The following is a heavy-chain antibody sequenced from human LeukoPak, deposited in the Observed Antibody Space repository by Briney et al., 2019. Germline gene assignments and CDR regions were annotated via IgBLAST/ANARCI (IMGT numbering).Heavy chain of an antibody. CDR2: IYHSGST. CDR3: ARGGVDILTGYIDNWFDP. CDR1: GGSISSSNW. Sequence: SETLSLTCAVSGGSISSSNWWSWVRQPPGKGLEWIGEIYHSGSTNYNPSLKSRVTISVDKSKNQFSLKLSSVTAADTAVYYCARGGVDILTGYIDNWFDPWGQGTLVTVSS. J-gene: IGHJ5*02. V-gene: IGHV4-4*02. D-gene: IGHD3-9*01.